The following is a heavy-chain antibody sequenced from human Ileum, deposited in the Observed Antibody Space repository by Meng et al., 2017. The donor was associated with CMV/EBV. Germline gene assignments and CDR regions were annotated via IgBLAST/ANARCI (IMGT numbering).Heavy chain of an antibody. J-gene: IGHJ4*02. CDR2: VYSSGST. Sequence: VSLKGPGAGSVQPSYTLSLTCTVSGGSMSGYYLSWIRQPATKGLEWIGRVYSSGSTDYNPSLQSRVTMSVDTSKNQFSLKLSSVTAADTAVYYCARGSSSWAFDYWGQGTLVTVSS. CDR1: GGSMSGYY. D-gene: IGHD2-2*01. V-gene: IGHV4-4*07. CDR3: ARGSSSWAFDY.